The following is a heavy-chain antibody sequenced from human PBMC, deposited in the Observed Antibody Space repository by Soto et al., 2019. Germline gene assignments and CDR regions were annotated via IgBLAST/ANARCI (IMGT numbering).Heavy chain of an antibody. V-gene: IGHV3-23*01. Sequence: GGSLRLSCAASGFTFSSYAMSWVRQAQGKGLEWVSAISGSGGSTYYADSVKGRFTISRDNSKNTLYLKMNSLRAEDTAVYYCAKTEPNIVVVPAATNWFDPWGQGTLVTVSS. CDR3: AKTEPNIVVVPAATNWFDP. D-gene: IGHD2-2*01. J-gene: IGHJ5*02. CDR1: GFTFSSYA. CDR2: ISGSGGST.